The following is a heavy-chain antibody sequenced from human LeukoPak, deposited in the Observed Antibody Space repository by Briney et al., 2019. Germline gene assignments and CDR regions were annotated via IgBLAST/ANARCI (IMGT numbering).Heavy chain of an antibody. CDR2: VYYSGST. V-gene: IGHV4-59*01. CDR3: ARRYCSGGSCYSSLDY. J-gene: IGHJ4*02. D-gene: IGHD2-15*01. Sequence: SETLSLTCTVSGGSISSYYWTWIRQPPGKGLEWIGYVYYSGSTKYNPSLKSRVTISVDTSKNQFSLKLNSVTAADTAVYYCARRYCSGGSCYSSLDYWSQGTLVTVSS. CDR1: GGSISSYY.